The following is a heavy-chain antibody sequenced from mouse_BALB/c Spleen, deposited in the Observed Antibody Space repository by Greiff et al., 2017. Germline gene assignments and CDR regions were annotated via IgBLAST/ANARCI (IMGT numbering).Heavy chain of an antibody. D-gene: IGHD1-1*01. J-gene: IGHJ4*01. Sequence: EVKLMESGPSLVKPSQTLSLTCSVTGDSITSGYWNWIRKFPGNKLEYMGYISYSGSTYYNPSLKSRISITRDTSKNQYYLQLNSVTTEDTATYYCASLNYGSSYDYAMDYWGQGTSVTVSS. CDR2: ISYSGST. CDR3: ASLNYGSSYDYAMDY. CDR1: GDSITSGY. V-gene: IGHV3-8*02.